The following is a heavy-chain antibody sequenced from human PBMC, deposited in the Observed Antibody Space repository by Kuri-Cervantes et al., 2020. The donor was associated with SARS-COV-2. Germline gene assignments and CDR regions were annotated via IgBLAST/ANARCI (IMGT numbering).Heavy chain of an antibody. V-gene: IGHV4-59*05. CDR1: GGSISSYY. D-gene: IGHD4-23*01. Sequence: GSLRLSCTVSGGSISSYYWSWIRQPPGKGLEWIGSIYYSGSTYYNPSLKSRVTISVDTSKNQFSLKLSSVTAADTAVYYCARALTPADFDYWGQGTLVTVSS. J-gene: IGHJ4*02. CDR3: ARALTPADFDY. CDR2: IYYSGST.